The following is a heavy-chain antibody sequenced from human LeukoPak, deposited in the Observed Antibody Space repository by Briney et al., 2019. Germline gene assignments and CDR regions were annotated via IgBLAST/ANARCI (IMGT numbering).Heavy chain of an antibody. CDR2: MNPNSGNT. CDR3: ATVSALRYFDWLAGIRFDP. Sequence: ASVKVSCKASGYTFTSYDINWVRQATGQGLEWMGWMNPNSGNTGYAQKFQGRVTMTEDTSTDTAYMELSSLRSEDTAVYYCATVSALRYFDWLAGIRFDPWGQGTLVTVSS. J-gene: IGHJ5*02. CDR1: GYTFTSYD. V-gene: IGHV1-8*02. D-gene: IGHD3-9*01.